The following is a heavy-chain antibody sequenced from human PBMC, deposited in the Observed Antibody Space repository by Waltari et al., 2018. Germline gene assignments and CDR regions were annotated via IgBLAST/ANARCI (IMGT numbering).Heavy chain of an antibody. D-gene: IGHD3-10*01. J-gene: IGHJ4*02. CDR1: GFTFSDGY. Sequence: QVQLVESGGGLVKPGQSLRLYREASGFTFSDGYMSGIRQAPGKGLEWVSYINTGGSIIYSAASVNGRFTISRDNAKSSLYLQMSRLSVDDTAVYYCAGDLGYFDYWGQGTLVTVSS. CDR2: INTGGSII. V-gene: IGHV3-11*04. CDR3: AGDLGYFDY.